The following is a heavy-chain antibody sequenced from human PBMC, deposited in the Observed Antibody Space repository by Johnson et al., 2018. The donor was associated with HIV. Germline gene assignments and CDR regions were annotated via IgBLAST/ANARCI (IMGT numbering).Heavy chain of an antibody. V-gene: IGHV3-30-3*01. CDR3: ARDQRGGYSYGDAFDF. CDR1: GFTFSSYA. CDR2: VSNDGSTK. D-gene: IGHD5-18*01. J-gene: IGHJ3*01. Sequence: QVQLVESGGGVVQPGRSLRLFCAASGFTFSSYAMHWVRQAPGKGLEWVAVVSNDGSTKYYADSVKGRFTISRDNSKNSLYLQMNTLRAEDTAVYYCARDQRGGYSYGDAFDFWGQGTKVTVSS.